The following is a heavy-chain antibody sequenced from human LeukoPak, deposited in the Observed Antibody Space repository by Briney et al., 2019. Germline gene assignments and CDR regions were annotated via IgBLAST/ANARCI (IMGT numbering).Heavy chain of an antibody. CDR1: GGSFKGYY. CDR3: AKDLVAGPPPHYFDY. V-gene: IGHV3-23*01. D-gene: IGHD6-19*01. Sequence: ETLSLTCAVYGGSFKGYYWSWIRQAPGKGLEWVSAISGSGGSTYYADSVKGRFTISRDNSKNTLYLQMNSLRAEDTAVYYCAKDLVAGPPPHYFDYWGQGTLVTVSS. J-gene: IGHJ4*02. CDR2: ISGSGGST.